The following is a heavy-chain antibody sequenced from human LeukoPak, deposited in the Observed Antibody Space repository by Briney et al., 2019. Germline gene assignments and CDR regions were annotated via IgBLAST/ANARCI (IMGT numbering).Heavy chain of an antibody. CDR2: IDPSGGST. CDR1: GYTFTSYY. Sequence: ASVKVSCKASGYTFTSYYMHWVRQAPGQGLEWMGIIDPSGGSTSYAQKFQGRVTMTRDTSTSTVYMELSSLRSEDTAVYYCARDSWACGSDCYISYYYYYMDVWGKGTTVTISS. CDR3: ARDSWACGSDCYISYYYYYMDV. J-gene: IGHJ6*03. V-gene: IGHV1-46*01. D-gene: IGHD2-21*02.